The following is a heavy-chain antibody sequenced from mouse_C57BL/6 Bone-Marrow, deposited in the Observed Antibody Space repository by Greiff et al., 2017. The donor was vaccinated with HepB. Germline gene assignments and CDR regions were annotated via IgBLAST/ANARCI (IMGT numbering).Heavy chain of an antibody. CDR1: GFTFSDYG. Sequence: EVQLVESGGGLVKPGGSLKLSCAASGFTFSDYGMHWVRQAPEKGLEWVAYISSGSSNIYYADTVKGRFTISRENAKNTLFLQMTSLRSEDTAMYYCARAPFYYEYPYYAMDYWGQGTSVTVSS. D-gene: IGHD2-4*01. CDR2: ISSGSSNI. V-gene: IGHV5-17*01. CDR3: ARAPFYYEYPYYAMDY. J-gene: IGHJ4*01.